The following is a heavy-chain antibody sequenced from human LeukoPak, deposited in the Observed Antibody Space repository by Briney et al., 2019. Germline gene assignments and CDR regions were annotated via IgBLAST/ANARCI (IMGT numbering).Heavy chain of an antibody. V-gene: IGHV1-69*13. CDR1: GGTFSSYA. Sequence: ASVKVSCKASGGTFSSYAISWVRQAPGQGLEWMGGIIPIFGTANYAQKFQGRVTITADESTSTAYMELSGLRSEGAAVYYCARTMVRGVNHYFDYWGQGTLVTVSS. D-gene: IGHD3-10*01. CDR3: ARTMVRGVNHYFDY. J-gene: IGHJ4*02. CDR2: IIPIFGTA.